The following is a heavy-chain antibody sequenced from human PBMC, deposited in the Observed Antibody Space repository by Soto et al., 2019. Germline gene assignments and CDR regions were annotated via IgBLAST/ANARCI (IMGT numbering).Heavy chain of an antibody. D-gene: IGHD2-2*01. J-gene: IGHJ3*02. V-gene: IGHV1-3*01. CDR2: INAGNGNT. CDR1: GYTFTNYA. CDR3: PRAGFFSTTSCSDDFDI. Sequence: QVQLVQSGAEVKKPGASVKVSCKASGYTFTNYAMHWVRQAPGQRPEWMGWINAGNGNTKFSQRFQGRVPITRDTSANIAYMELSSLTSEDTAVYYWPRAGFFSTTSCSDDFDIWGQGTMVTVSS.